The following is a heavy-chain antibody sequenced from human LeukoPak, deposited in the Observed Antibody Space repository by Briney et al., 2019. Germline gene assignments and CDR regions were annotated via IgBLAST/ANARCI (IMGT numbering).Heavy chain of an antibody. J-gene: IGHJ4*02. CDR1: GFMFRSYW. CDR2: IKEDGSEK. Sequence: GGSLRLSCGASGFMFRSYWMSWVRQAPGKALEWVANIKEDGSEKHHVDSVKGRFTISRDNAKNSLYLQMNSLRAEDTAVYYCARVRPAISYWGQGTLVTVSS. V-gene: IGHV3-7*01. CDR3: ARVRPAISY. D-gene: IGHD3-3*02.